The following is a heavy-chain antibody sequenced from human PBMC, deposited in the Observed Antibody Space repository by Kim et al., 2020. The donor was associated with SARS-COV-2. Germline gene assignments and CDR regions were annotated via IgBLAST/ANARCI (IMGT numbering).Heavy chain of an antibody. V-gene: IGHV3-23*01. D-gene: IGHD6-13*01. Sequence: YADSVKGRFTISRDNSKNTLYLQMNSLRAEDTAVYYCAKRFGAAAGPFDYWGQGTLVTVSS. J-gene: IGHJ4*02. CDR3: AKRFGAAAGPFDY.